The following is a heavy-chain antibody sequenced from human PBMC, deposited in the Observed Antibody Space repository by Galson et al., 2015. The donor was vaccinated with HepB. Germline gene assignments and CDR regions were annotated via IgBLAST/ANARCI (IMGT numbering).Heavy chain of an antibody. Sequence: SVKVSCKASGYTFTSYAMHWVRQAPGQRLEWMGWINAGNGNTKYSQKLQGRVTITRDTSASTAYMELSSLRSEDTAVYYCASGPLMVRGGGYYYYMDVWGKGTTVTVSS. D-gene: IGHD3-10*01. CDR3: ASGPLMVRGGGYYYYMDV. CDR1: GYTFTSYA. CDR2: INAGNGNT. V-gene: IGHV1-3*01. J-gene: IGHJ6*03.